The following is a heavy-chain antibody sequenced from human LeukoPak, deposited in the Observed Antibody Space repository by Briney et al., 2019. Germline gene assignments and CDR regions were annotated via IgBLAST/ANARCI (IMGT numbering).Heavy chain of an antibody. Sequence: SGTLSLTCAVYGGSFSGYYWSWIRQPAGKGLEWIGHMDTSGHTNYNSSLMSRVTMSVDTSKNQFSLRLTSVTAADTAVYYCARHWSHSVAQFGRSFWFDPWAQGTLVTVSS. CDR2: MDTSGHT. D-gene: IGHD2-15*01. J-gene: IGHJ5*02. V-gene: IGHV4-59*10. CDR3: ARHWSHSVAQFGRSFWFDP. CDR1: GGSFSGYY.